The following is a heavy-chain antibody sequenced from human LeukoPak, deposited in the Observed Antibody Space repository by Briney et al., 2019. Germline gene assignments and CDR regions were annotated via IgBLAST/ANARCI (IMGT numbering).Heavy chain of an antibody. D-gene: IGHD3-3*01. CDR1: GGTFSSYA. Sequence: ASVKVSFKASGGTFSSYAISWVRQAPGQGLEWMGGIIPIFGTANYAQKFQGRVTITTGESTSTAYMELSSLRSEDTAVYYCATLNFDFRSGYYSYYYMDVWGKGTTVTVSS. J-gene: IGHJ6*03. CDR3: ATLNFDFRSGYYSYYYMDV. CDR2: IIPIFGTA. V-gene: IGHV1-69*05.